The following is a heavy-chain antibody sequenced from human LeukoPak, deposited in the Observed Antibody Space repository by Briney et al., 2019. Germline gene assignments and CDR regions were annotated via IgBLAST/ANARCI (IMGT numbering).Heavy chain of an antibody. CDR3: ARLSVYSSSWYYYYGMDV. Sequence: SETLSLTCTVSGDSISSSSYYWGWIRQPPGKGLEWIGSIYYSGSTYNNPSLKSRVTISVDTSKNQFSLKLSSVTAADTAVYYCARLSVYSSSWYYYYGMDVWGQGTTVTVSS. CDR1: GDSISSSSYY. V-gene: IGHV4-39*07. CDR2: IYYSGST. J-gene: IGHJ6*02. D-gene: IGHD6-13*01.